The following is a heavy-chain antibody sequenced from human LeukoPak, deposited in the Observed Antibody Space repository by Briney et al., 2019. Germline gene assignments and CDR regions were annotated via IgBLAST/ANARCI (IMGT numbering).Heavy chain of an antibody. Sequence: GGSLRLSCAASGFTVSSNYMSWVRQAPGKGLEWVAIIWNDGRNKYVADSVKGRFTISRDNSKNTLYLQMNSLRVDDTAVYYCASHPGKDDYNMAYWGQGTLVTVSS. CDR2: IWNDGRNK. CDR3: ASHPGKDDYNMAY. V-gene: IGHV3-33*08. J-gene: IGHJ4*02. CDR1: GFTVSSNY. D-gene: IGHD4-4*01.